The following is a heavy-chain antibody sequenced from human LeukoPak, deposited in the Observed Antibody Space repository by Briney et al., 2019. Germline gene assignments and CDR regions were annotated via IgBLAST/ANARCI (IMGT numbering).Heavy chain of an antibody. Sequence: SVKVSCKASGGTFSSYAISWVRQAPGQGLEWTGGIIPIFGTANYAQKFQGRVTITTDESTSTAYMELSSLRSEDTAVYYCARGQINYDSSGYYYGYFQHWGQGTLVTVSS. J-gene: IGHJ1*01. CDR1: GGTFSSYA. D-gene: IGHD3-22*01. CDR2: IIPIFGTA. CDR3: ARGQINYDSSGYYYGYFQH. V-gene: IGHV1-69*05.